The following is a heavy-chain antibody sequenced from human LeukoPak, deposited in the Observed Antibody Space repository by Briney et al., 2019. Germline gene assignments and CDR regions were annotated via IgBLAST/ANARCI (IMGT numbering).Heavy chain of an antibody. J-gene: IGHJ3*02. V-gene: IGHV4-4*02. CDR1: GGSISSSNW. CDR3: ARVDGGSSWSNAFDI. CDR2: IYHSGST. Sequence: SGTLSLTCAVSGGSISSSNWWSWVRQPPGKGLEWIGEIYHSGSTNYNPSLKSRVTMSVDTSKNQFSLKLSSVTAADTAVYYCARVDGGSSWSNAFDIWGQGTMVTVSP. D-gene: IGHD6-13*01.